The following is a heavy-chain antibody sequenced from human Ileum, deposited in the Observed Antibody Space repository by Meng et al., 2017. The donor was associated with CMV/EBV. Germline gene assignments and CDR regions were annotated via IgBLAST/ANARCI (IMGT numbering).Heavy chain of an antibody. J-gene: IGHJ5*02. D-gene: IGHD3-9*01. CDR2: IKQNGST. CDR1: GGSFSGYY. V-gene: IGHV4-34*02. Sequence: QVQLQQWGAGLFKPSETLSLTCAVYGGSFSGYYWSWIRQPPGKGLEWIGEIKQNGSTNYNPSLKSRVTISGEMSKNQFSLKLSSVTAADTAVYYCARGQYYDVLTGRYNNWFDPWGQGTLVTVSS. CDR3: ARGQYYDVLTGRYNNWFDP.